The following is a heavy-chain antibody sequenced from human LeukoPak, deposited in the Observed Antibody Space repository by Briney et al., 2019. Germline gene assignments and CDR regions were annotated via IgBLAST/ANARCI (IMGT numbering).Heavy chain of an antibody. CDR1: GYSFTSYW. J-gene: IGHJ5*02. V-gene: IGHV5-51*01. CDR2: IYPGDSDT. D-gene: IGHD2-2*01. CDR3: ARGFGYCSSTSCYWDWFDP. Sequence: GESLKISCKGSGYSFTSYWIGWVRQMPGKGLEWMGIIYPGDSDTRYSPSFQGQVTISADKSISTAYLQWSSLKASDTAMYYCARGFGYCSSTSCYWDWFDPWGRGTLVTVSS.